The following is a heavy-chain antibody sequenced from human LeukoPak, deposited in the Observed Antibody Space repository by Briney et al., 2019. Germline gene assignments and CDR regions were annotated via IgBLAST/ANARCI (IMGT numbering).Heavy chain of an antibody. Sequence: ASVKVSCKASGYTFTSYYMHWVRQAPGQGLEWMGWINPNSGGTNYAQKFQGRVTMTRDTSISTAYMELSRLRSDDRAVYYCARRGIAVAGTTLLYYYMDVWGKGTTVTISS. CDR2: INPNSGGT. J-gene: IGHJ6*03. D-gene: IGHD6-19*01. V-gene: IGHV1-2*02. CDR3: ARRGIAVAGTTLLYYYMDV. CDR1: GYTFTSYY.